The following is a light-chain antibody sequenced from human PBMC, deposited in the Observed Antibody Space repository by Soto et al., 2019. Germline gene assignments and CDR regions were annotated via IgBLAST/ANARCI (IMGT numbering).Light chain of an antibody. V-gene: IGKV3-20*01. CDR1: QSVSSSY. CDR2: GAS. J-gene: IGKJ1*01. CDR3: QQYSTSPT. Sequence: EIVLTQSPGTLSLSPGARATLSCRASQSVSSSYLAWYQQKPGQAPRLLIYGASSRATGIPDRFSSSGSGTDFTLTISRLEPEDFAVYYCQQYSTSPTFGQGTKVDIK.